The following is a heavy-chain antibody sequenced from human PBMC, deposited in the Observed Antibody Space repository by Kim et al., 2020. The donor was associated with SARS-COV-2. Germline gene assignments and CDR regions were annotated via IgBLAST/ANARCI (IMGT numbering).Heavy chain of an antibody. V-gene: IGHV3-30*18. CDR2: ISYDGSNK. CDR1: GFTFSSYG. J-gene: IGHJ4*02. D-gene: IGHD2-15*01. Sequence: GGSLRLSCAASGFTFSSYGMHWVRQAPGKGLEWVAVISYDGSNKYYADSVKGRFTISRDNSKNTLYLQMNSLRAEDTAVYYCAKGDLGYCSGGSCYGGRFDYWGQGTLVTVSS. CDR3: AKGDLGYCSGGSCYGGRFDY.